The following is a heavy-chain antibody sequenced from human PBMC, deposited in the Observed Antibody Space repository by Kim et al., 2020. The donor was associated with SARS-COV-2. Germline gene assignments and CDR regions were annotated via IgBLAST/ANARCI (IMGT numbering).Heavy chain of an antibody. V-gene: IGHV4-59*01. CDR2: T. CDR3: ARAYFYFDFDY. J-gene: IGHJ4*02. D-gene: IGHD3-9*01. Sequence: TNYNPSLTSRVTISVDTSKNQFSLKLSSVTAADTAVYYCARAYFYFDFDYWGQGTLFTVSS.